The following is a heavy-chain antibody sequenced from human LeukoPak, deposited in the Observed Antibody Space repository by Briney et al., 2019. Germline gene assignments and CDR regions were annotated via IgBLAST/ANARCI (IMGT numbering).Heavy chain of an antibody. Sequence: HPGGSLRLSCAASGFTFSSYWMHWVRQAPGKGLVWVSRINSDGSSTSYADSVKGRFTISRDNAKSTLYLQMNSLRAEDTAVYYCAREATPGVPRGLLLWGQGTLVTVSS. J-gene: IGHJ4*02. CDR1: GFTFSSYW. D-gene: IGHD3-22*01. CDR2: INSDGSST. CDR3: AREATPGVPRGLLL. V-gene: IGHV3-74*01.